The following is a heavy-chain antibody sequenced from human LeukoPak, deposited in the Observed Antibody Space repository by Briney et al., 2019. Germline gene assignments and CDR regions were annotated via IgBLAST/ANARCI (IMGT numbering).Heavy chain of an antibody. D-gene: IGHD6-13*01. CDR1: GFTFSSYA. V-gene: IGHV3-23*01. CDR2: ISGSGGST. Sequence: QPGASLRLSCAVSGFTFSSYAMTWVRQAPGKGLEWVSAISGSGGSTYYADSVKGRFTISRDNSKNTLYLQMNSLRAEDTAVYYCAKGEGSSWYRVAEYFDYWGQGTLVTVSS. CDR3: AKGEGSSWYRVAEYFDY. J-gene: IGHJ4*02.